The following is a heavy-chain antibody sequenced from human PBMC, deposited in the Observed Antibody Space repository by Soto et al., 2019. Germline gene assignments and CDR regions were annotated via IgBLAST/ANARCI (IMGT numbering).Heavy chain of an antibody. CDR3: ARGGKYNWFEP. CDR1: GGSISSGGYS. CDR2: MYHSGSA. Sequence: SETLSLTCAVSGGSISSGGYSWSWVRQPPGRGLEWIGDMYHSGSAYYNPSLRSRVTTSVDRSKHQFSLQLSHVPDADTAVYYCARGGKYNWFEPWRQGTLVTVSS. J-gene: IGHJ5*02. V-gene: IGHV4-30-2*01.